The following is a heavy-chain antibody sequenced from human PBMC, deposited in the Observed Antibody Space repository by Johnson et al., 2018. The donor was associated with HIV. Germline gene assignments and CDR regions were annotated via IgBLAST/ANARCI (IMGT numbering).Heavy chain of an antibody. CDR3: ARESPGYAFDI. CDR2: IGTAGDT. J-gene: IGHJ3*02. D-gene: IGHD1-1*01. CDR1: GFTFSSYD. Sequence: VQLVESGGGLIQPGGSLRLSCAASGFTFSSYDMYWVRQTTGKGLEWVSAIGTAGDTYYPGSVKGRFTISRENAKNSLYLQMNSLRAGDTAVYYCARESPGYAFDIWGQGTMVTVSS. V-gene: IGHV3-13*01.